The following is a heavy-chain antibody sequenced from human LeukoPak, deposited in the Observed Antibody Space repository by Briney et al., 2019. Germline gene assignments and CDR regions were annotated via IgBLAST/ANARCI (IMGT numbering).Heavy chain of an antibody. CDR2: IYYSGST. Sequence: SETLSLTCTVSGGSTSSGGYYWSWIRQHPGTGLEWIGYIYYSGSTYYNPSLKSRVTISVDTSKNQFSLKLSSVTAADTAVYYCARAYYGGNSGGWFDPWGQGTLVTVSS. CDR1: GGSTSSGGYY. J-gene: IGHJ5*02. D-gene: IGHD4-23*01. CDR3: ARAYYGGNSGGWFDP. V-gene: IGHV4-31*03.